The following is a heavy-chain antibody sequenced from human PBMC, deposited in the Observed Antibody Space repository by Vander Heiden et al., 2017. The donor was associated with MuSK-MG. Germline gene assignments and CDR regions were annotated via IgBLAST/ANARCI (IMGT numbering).Heavy chain of an antibody. V-gene: IGHV3-33*01. CDR2: ICYEGSNK. D-gene: IGHD2-15*01. CDR1: GFTFSSYG. Sequence: VQLVGSGGGVVQPGRSLRLSCAASGFTFSSYGMHWARQAPGKGLEWVAVICYEGSNKSYAASVKGRFTISRDNSKNTLYLQMNSLRAEDTAVSSCASNSKDPYVFTIISWG. CDR3: ASNSKDPYVFTIIS. J-gene: IGHJ6*03.